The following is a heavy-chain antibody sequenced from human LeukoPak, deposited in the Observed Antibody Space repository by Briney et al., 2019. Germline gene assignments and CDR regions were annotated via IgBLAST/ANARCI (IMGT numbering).Heavy chain of an antibody. D-gene: IGHD1-20*01. V-gene: IGHV4-39*01. Sequence: SETLSLTCTVSGGSISSSSYYWGWIRQPPGKGLEWIGSIYYTGIAYYYPSLKSRVTIPVDTFKNQFSLKLSSVTAADTAVYYCARRNYNWNDFDYWGQGTLVTVSS. CDR3: ARRNYNWNDFDY. CDR2: IYYTGIA. J-gene: IGHJ4*02. CDR1: GGSISSSSYY.